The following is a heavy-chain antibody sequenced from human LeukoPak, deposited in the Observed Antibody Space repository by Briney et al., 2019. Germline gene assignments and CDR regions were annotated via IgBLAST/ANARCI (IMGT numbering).Heavy chain of an antibody. Sequence: GGSLRLSCAASGFTFSTYSMNWVRQAPGKGLEWVSYISSSSTIYYADSVKGRFTISRDNAKNSLYLQMNSLRAEDTAVYYCVAGYSSGLFDYWGQGTLVTVSS. V-gene: IGHV3-48*04. CDR3: VAGYSSGLFDY. CDR2: ISSSSTI. D-gene: IGHD6-19*01. CDR1: GFTFSTYS. J-gene: IGHJ4*02.